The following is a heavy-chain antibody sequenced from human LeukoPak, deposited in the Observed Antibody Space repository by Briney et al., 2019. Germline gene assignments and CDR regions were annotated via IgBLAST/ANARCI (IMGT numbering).Heavy chain of an antibody. J-gene: IGHJ4*02. D-gene: IGHD3-9*01. CDR2: IIPIFGTA. CDR3: ARLYDILTGQESGDY. CDR1: GGTFSSYA. Sequence: SVKVSCEASGGTFSSYAISWVRQAPGQGLEWMGRIIPIFGTANYAQKFQGRVTITTDESTSTAYMELSSLRSEDTAVYYCARLYDILTGQESGDYWGQGTLVTVSS. V-gene: IGHV1-69*05.